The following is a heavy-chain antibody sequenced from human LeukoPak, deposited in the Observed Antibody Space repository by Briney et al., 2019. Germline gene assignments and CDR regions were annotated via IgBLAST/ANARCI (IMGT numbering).Heavy chain of an antibody. V-gene: IGHV3-23*01. D-gene: IGHD3-10*01. CDR1: GFTFSGYA. Sequence: HPGGSLRLSCAASGFTFSGYAMSWVRQAPGKGLEWVSTISGSGGSTYYADSVKSRFTSSRDNSKNTLSLQMNNLRAEDTAVYYCAKESRYYYGSGSFSSQFDYWGQGNLVTVSS. CDR2: ISGSGGST. CDR3: AKESRYYYGSGSFSSQFDY. J-gene: IGHJ4*02.